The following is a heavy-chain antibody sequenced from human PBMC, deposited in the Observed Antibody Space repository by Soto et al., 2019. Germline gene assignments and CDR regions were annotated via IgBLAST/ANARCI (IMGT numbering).Heavy chain of an antibody. CDR1: GGSISSGDYY. J-gene: IGHJ4*02. CDR3: AREDSGYPNAFDY. Sequence: CTVSGGSISSGDYYWSWIRQPPGKGLEWIGYIYYSGSTYYNPSLKSRVTISVDTSKNQFSLKLSSVTAADTAVYYCAREDSGYPNAFDYWGQGTLVTVSS. CDR2: IYYSGST. D-gene: IGHD5-12*01. V-gene: IGHV4-30-4*01.